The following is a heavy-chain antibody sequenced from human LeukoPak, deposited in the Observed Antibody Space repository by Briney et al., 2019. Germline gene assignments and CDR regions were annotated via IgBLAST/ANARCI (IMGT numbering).Heavy chain of an antibody. CDR3: ARLMTPSYSYYYYGMDV. CDR2: IYYSGST. D-gene: IGHD2-21*01. CDR1: GGSIGSYY. V-gene: IGHV4-59*01. Sequence: SETLSLTCTDSGGSIGSYYWSWIRQPPGKGLEWIGYIYYSGSTNYNPSLKSRVTISVDTSKNQFSLKLSSVTAADTAVYYCARLMTPSYSYYYYGMDVWGQGTTVTVSS. J-gene: IGHJ6*02.